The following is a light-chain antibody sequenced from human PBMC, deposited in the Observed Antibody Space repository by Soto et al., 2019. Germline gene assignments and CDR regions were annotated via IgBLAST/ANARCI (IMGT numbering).Light chain of an antibody. CDR2: DAS. V-gene: IGKV3-11*01. J-gene: IGKJ1*01. Sequence: EIVLSQSPATLSLSPGERATLSCRASQSVGSYLAWYQHLPGQAPRLLIYDASKRATGIPARFSGSGSGTDFTLTISSLEPEDFAVYYCQQRSNWPPTWTFGQGTKVEVK. CDR3: QQRSNWPPTWT. CDR1: QSVGSY.